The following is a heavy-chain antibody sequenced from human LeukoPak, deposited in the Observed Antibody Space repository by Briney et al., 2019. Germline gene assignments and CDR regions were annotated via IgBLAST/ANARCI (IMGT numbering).Heavy chain of an antibody. J-gene: IGHJ4*02. CDR2: ISDSGGNT. D-gene: IGHD2-15*01. Sequence: GGSLRLSCVASGFTFSNYAVGWVRQAPGKGLEGVSTISDSGGNTYHADSVKGRFTISRDNSKNTVYPQMNSLRAEDTAVYYCAKGNTGSFYSASDYWGQGTLVTVSS. V-gene: IGHV3-23*01. CDR1: GFTFSNYA. CDR3: AKGNTGSFYSASDY.